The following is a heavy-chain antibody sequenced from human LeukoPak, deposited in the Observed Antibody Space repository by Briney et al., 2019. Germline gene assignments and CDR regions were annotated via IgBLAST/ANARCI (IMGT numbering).Heavy chain of an antibody. CDR2: IYTSGST. CDR1: GGSISSYY. Sequence: SETLSLTCTVSGGSISSYYWSWIRQPAGKGLEWIGRIYTSGSTNYNPSLKSRVTMSVDTSKNQFSLKLSSVTAADTAVNYCARSARSSSWNHDAFDIWGQGTMVTVSS. D-gene: IGHD6-13*01. CDR3: ARSARSSSWNHDAFDI. J-gene: IGHJ3*02. V-gene: IGHV4-4*07.